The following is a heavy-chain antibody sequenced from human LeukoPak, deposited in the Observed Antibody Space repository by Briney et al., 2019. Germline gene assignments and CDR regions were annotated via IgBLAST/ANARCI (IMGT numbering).Heavy chain of an antibody. Sequence: ASVKVSCKASGYTFTAYYMHWVRQAPGQGLEWMGGLTQFFRRTNYTEKFQGRLTITTDESSSTAYMELSDLRSDDTAVYYCATSESGRSWDWFAPWGQGTLVTVSS. CDR1: GYTFTAYY. D-gene: IGHD3-10*01. CDR2: LTQFFRRT. J-gene: IGHJ5*02. V-gene: IGHV1-2*02. CDR3: ATSESGRSWDWFAP.